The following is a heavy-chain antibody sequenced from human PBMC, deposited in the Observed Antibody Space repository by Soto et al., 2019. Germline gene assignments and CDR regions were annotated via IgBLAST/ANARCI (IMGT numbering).Heavy chain of an antibody. CDR1: GFTFSSYA. Sequence: PGGSLRLSCAASGFTFSSYAMNWVRQAPGKGLEWVSGISGTTSTTYYADSVKGRFTISRDNSRNTLSLQMNSLRAEDTAVYYCARERNSGDYDAWSGYFLDYWCQGALVTVSS. CDR3: ARERNSGDYDAWSGYFLDY. J-gene: IGHJ4*02. V-gene: IGHV3-23*01. CDR2: ISGTTSTT. D-gene: IGHD3-3*01.